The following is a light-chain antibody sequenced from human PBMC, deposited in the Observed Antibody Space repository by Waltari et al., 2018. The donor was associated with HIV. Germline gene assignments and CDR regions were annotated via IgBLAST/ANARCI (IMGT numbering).Light chain of an antibody. CDR2: QDT. Sequence: SFELTQPPSVSVSPGETARITCSGDILGGNDVSWYQQRPGQSPVLIIYQDTKRPSGIPERFSGSNSGNTVTLTISGTQALDEADYYCQAWDSFTGLFGGGTKLTVL. J-gene: IGLJ2*01. V-gene: IGLV3-1*01. CDR3: QAWDSFTGL. CDR1: ILGGND.